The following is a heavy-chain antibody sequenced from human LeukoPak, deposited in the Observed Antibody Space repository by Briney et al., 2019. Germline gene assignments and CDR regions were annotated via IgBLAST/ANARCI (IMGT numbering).Heavy chain of an antibody. D-gene: IGHD3-3*01. V-gene: IGHV4-34*01. CDR3: ARAALITFFGVAFPYYYGMDV. Sequence: SETLSLTCAVYGGSFSGYYWSWIRQPPGKGLEWIGEINHSGSTNYNPSLKSRVTISVDTSKNQFSLKLSSVTAADTAVYYCARAALITFFGVAFPYYYGMDVWGQGTTSPVSS. CDR1: GGSFSGYY. CDR2: INHSGST. J-gene: IGHJ6*02.